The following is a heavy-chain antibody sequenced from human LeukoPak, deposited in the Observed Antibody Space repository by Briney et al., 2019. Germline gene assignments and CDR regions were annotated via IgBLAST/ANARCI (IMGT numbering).Heavy chain of an antibody. J-gene: IGHJ4*02. CDR2: VHHSGGT. Sequence: SETLSLTCAVSGASISSSNWWSWVRQPPGKGLEWIGEVHHSGGTNYNPSLKSRVTISADRSNNRFSLSLNSVTAADTAVFYCARGEEYGSGTVHFDYWGQGILVTVSS. CDR1: GASISSSNW. CDR3: ARGEEYGSGTVHFDY. D-gene: IGHD3-10*01. V-gene: IGHV4-4*02.